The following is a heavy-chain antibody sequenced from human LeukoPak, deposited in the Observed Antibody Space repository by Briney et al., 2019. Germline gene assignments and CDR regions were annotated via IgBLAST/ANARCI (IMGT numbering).Heavy chain of an antibody. V-gene: IGHV3-48*03. J-gene: IGHJ4*02. D-gene: IGHD2-2*01. CDR3: AREASTVDY. Sequence: GGCLRLSCAASGFTFSSYEMNWVRQAPGKGLEWVSYISSSGSTIYYADSVKGRFTISRDNAKNSLYLQMNSLRAEDTAVYYCAREASTVDYWGQGTLVTVSS. CDR1: GFTFSSYE. CDR2: ISSSGSTI.